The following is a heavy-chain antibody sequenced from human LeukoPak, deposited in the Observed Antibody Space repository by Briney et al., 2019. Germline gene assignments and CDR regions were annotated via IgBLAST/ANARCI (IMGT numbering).Heavy chain of an antibody. J-gene: IGHJ4*02. CDR1: GFTFSSYA. D-gene: IGHD4-11*01. CDR3: AKVWSSNYVFDY. V-gene: IGHV3-23*01. Sequence: PGGSLRLSCAASGFTFSSYAMSWVRQAPGKGLEWVSAISGSGGSTYYADSVKGRFTISRDNSKNTLYLQMNSLRAEDTAVYSCAKVWSSNYVFDYWGQGTLVTVSS. CDR2: ISGSGGST.